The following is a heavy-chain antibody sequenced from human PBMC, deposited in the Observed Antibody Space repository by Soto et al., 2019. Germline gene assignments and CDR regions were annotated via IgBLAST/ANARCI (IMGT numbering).Heavy chain of an antibody. CDR2: IHYSWST. Sequence: SETLSLTCTVSGGSISSYYWSWIRQPPGKGLEWIGYIHYSWSTNYNPSLKSRVTISLDTSKNQFSLKLSSVTAADTAVYYCARHGGGSGSYYKRYYYYGMDVWGQGTTVTFSS. CDR1: GGSISSYY. CDR3: ARHGGGSGSYYKRYYYYGMDV. J-gene: IGHJ6*02. V-gene: IGHV4-59*08. D-gene: IGHD3-10*01.